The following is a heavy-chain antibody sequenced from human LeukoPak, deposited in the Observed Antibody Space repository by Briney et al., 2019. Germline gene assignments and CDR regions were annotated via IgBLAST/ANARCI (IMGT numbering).Heavy chain of an antibody. V-gene: IGHV3-7*04. CDR3: SRGDDFSGDS. CDR1: GFTFRTYW. D-gene: IGHD2-21*02. J-gene: IGHJ5*01. CDR2: IHPDGIEK. Sequence: GGSLRLSCAASGFTFRTYWMSWVRQAPGKGRDWVANIHPDGIEKYHVDSVKGRFTIFRDTARNLIYLQMSSLRADDTAVYYCSRGDDFSGDSWGQGTLVTVSS.